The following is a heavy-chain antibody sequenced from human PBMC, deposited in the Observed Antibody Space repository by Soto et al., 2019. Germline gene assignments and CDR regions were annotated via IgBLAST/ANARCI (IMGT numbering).Heavy chain of an antibody. V-gene: IGHV4-31*03. CDR2: IYYSGST. Sequence: QVQLQESGPGLVKPSQTLSLTCTVSVGSISSGGYYWSWIRQHPGKGLEWIGYIYYSGSTYYNPSLKSRVTISVDTSKNQFSLKLSSVTAADTAVYYCARGGSGRTNWFDPWGQGTLVTVSS. D-gene: IGHD3-10*01. CDR3: ARGGSGRTNWFDP. CDR1: VGSISSGGYY. J-gene: IGHJ5*02.